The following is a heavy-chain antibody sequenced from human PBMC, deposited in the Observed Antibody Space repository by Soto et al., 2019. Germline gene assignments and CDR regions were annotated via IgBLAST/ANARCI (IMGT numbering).Heavy chain of an antibody. CDR2: INDSGDRT. J-gene: IGHJ6*02. D-gene: IGHD1-1*01. V-gene: IGHV3-23*01. CDR3: AREVWTTRISYRYSGVYV. Sequence: EVQLLESGGGLVQPGGSLKLSCAVSGFTFSTYAMCWVRQAPGKGLEWVSGINDSGDRTYYPDSVKGRFIISSDNSKKTLYLPMNGLRAEDTAVYYCAREVWTTRISYRYSGVYVWGQGTTVTVSS. CDR1: GFTFSTYA.